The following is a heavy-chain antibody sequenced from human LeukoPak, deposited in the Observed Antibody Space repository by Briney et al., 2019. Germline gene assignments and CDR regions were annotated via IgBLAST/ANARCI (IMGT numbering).Heavy chain of an antibody. J-gene: IGHJ4*02. CDR2: ISSSSSTI. CDR3: ARDKVSGSTLLDY. Sequence: QAGGSLRLSCAASGFTFSSYGMTWVRQAPGKGMERDSYISSSSSTIYYADSVKDRFTISRDNAKNSLYLQLDSLRAEDTAVYYCARDKVSGSTLLDYWGQGTLVTVSS. V-gene: IGHV3-48*01. D-gene: IGHD3-10*01. CDR1: GFTFSSYG.